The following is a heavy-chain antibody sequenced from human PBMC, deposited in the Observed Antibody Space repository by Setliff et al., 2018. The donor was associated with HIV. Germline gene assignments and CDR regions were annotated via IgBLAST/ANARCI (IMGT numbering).Heavy chain of an antibody. CDR3: SVIDY. Sequence: PSETLSLTCSVSGVSINRTDHYWGWIRQSPGKSLEWIGSVSQSGSTNYNPSLKSRVTISVDTSKNQFSLKLSSVTAADTAVYYCSVIDYWGQGTLVTVSS. CDR1: GVSINRTDHY. V-gene: IGHV4-38-2*02. J-gene: IGHJ4*02. CDR2: VSQSGST.